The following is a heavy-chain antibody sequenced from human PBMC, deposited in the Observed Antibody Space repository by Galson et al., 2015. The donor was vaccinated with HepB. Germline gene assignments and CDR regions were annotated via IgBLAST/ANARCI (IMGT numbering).Heavy chain of an antibody. D-gene: IGHD1-1*01. CDR1: GDTFSSYA. CDR2: IIPILGAT. J-gene: IGHJ2*01. V-gene: IGHV1-69*13. CDR3: ATRGNGAAIPISYWYLDL. Sequence: SVKVSCKASGDTFSSYAISWVRQAPGQGLEWMGGIIPILGATNYAQKFQGRVTITADESTRTAYMELTSLRIDDTAVYYCATRGNGAAIPISYWYLDLWGRGTLVTVSS.